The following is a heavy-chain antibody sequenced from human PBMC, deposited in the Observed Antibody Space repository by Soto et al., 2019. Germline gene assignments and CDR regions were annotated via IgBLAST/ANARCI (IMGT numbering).Heavy chain of an antibody. D-gene: IGHD6-13*01. CDR3: ARDRDRKIAADRYYFDD. Sequence: ASVKVSCKASGYTFTGYYMHWVRQAPGQGLEWMGWINPNSGGTNYAQKFQGRVTMTRDTSISTAYMELSRLRSDDTAVYYCARDRDRKIAADRYYFDDWGQGTLVTVSS. J-gene: IGHJ4*02. CDR2: INPNSGGT. CDR1: GYTFTGYY. V-gene: IGHV1-2*02.